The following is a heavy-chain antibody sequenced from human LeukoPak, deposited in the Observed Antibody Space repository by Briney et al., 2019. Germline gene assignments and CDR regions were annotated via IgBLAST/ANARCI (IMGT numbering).Heavy chain of an antibody. CDR1: GGSFSGYY. CDR2: INHSGST. J-gene: IGHJ5*02. Sequence: SETLSLTCAVYGGSFSGYYWSWIRQPPGKGLEWIGEINHSGSTNYNPSLKSRVTISVDTSKNQFSLKLSSVTAADTAVYYCVRTSRGSTTDVVVPAAMGITWFDPWGLGTLVTVSS. D-gene: IGHD2-2*01. V-gene: IGHV4-34*01. CDR3: VRTSRGSTTDVVVPAAMGITWFDP.